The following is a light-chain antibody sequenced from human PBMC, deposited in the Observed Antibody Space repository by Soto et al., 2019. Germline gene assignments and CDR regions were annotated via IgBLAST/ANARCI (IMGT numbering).Light chain of an antibody. CDR1: RSDVGSYNL. Sequence: QSALTQPASVSGSPGQSITISCTGTRSDVGSYNLVSWYQQHPGKAPKLMIYEGNKRPSGVSNRFSGSKSGNTASLTISGLQAEDEADYYCCSYAGSSTSWVFGGGTQLTVL. CDR2: EGN. J-gene: IGLJ3*02. CDR3: CSYAGSSTSWV. V-gene: IGLV2-23*01.